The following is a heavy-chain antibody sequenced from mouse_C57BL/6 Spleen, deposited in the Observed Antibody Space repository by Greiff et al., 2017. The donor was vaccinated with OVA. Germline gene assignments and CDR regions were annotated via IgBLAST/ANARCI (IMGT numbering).Heavy chain of an antibody. D-gene: IGHD4-1*01. V-gene: IGHV1-50*01. CDR2: IDPSDSYT. CDR3: ARSELRPFAY. CDR1: GYTFTSYW. Sequence: VQLQQPGAELVKPGASVKLSCKASGYTFTSYWMQWVKQRPGQGLEWIGEIDPSDSYTNYNQKFKGKAPLTVDTSSSTAYMQLSSLTSEDSAVYYCARSELRPFAYWGQGTLVTVSA. J-gene: IGHJ3*01.